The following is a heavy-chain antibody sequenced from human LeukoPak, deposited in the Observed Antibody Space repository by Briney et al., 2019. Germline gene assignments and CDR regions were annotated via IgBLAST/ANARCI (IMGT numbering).Heavy chain of an antibody. Sequence: SETLSLTCTVSGYSISSGYYWGWIRQPPGKGLEWIGSIYHSGSTYYNPSLKSRVTISVDASKNQFSLKPSSVTAADTAVYYCARERYCGGDCYLQWFDPWGQGTLVTVSS. CDR3: ARERYCGGDCYLQWFDP. V-gene: IGHV4-38-2*02. D-gene: IGHD2-21*01. J-gene: IGHJ5*02. CDR1: GYSISSGYY. CDR2: IYHSGST.